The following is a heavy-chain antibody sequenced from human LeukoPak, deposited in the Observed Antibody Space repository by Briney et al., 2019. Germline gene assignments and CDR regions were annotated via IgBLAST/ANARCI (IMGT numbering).Heavy chain of an antibody. D-gene: IGHD2-15*01. J-gene: IGHJ5*02. CDR3: ARMSGYCSGDSCYGNSWFDP. CDR2: IIPIFGTA. CDR1: GGTFSSYA. V-gene: IGHV1-69*13. Sequence: GASVKVSCKASGGTFSSYAISWVRQAPGQGLEWMGGIIPIFGTANYAQKFQGRVTITADESTSTAYMELSRLTSEDTAVYYCARMSGYCSGDSCYGNSWFDPWGQGTLVTVSS.